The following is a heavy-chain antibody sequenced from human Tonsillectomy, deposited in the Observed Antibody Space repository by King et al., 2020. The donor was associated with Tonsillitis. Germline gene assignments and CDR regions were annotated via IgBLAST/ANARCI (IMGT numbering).Heavy chain of an antibody. CDR3: AAHPEEWFDP. Sequence: VQLVESGGGLVQPGGSLRLSCAASGFTFSSYAMSWVRQAPGKGLEWVSGIFVSGGGPYYADSVKGRFTISRDNSKNTLYLQMNSLRVEDTAVYYCAAHPEEWFDPWGQGTLVTVSS. V-gene: IGHV3-23*04. CDR1: GFTFSSYA. CDR2: IFVSGGGP. D-gene: IGHD1-14*01. J-gene: IGHJ5*02.